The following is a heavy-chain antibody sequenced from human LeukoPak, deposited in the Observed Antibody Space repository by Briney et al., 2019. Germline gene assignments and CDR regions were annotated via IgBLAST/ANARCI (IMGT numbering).Heavy chain of an antibody. J-gene: IGHJ4*02. Sequence: GASVKVSCKASGYTFTSYAMNWVRQAPGQGLEWMGWINPNSGGTNYAQKFQGRVTMTRDTSISTAYMELSRLRSDDTAVYYCARDQDYYDSSGYFYWGQGTLVTVSS. V-gene: IGHV1-2*02. CDR3: ARDQDYYDSSGYFY. CDR2: INPNSGGT. CDR1: GYTFTSYA. D-gene: IGHD3-22*01.